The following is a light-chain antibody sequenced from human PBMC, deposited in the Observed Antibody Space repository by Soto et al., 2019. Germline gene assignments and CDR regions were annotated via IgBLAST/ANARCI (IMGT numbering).Light chain of an antibody. J-gene: IGKJ1*01. Sequence: DIQMPQSPSTLSASVGDRVTITCRASQSISSWLAWYQQKPGKAPKLLIYDGSSLESGVPSRFSGRGSGTEFTLTISSLQTDDFATYYCQQYNSYWTFGRGTKVEIK. CDR3: QQYNSYWT. CDR2: DGS. CDR1: QSISSW. V-gene: IGKV1-5*01.